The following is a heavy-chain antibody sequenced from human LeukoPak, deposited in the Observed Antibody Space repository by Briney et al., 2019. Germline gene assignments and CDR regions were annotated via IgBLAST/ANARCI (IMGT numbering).Heavy chain of an antibody. D-gene: IGHD2-2*02. V-gene: IGHV4-4*07. J-gene: IGHJ4*02. CDR1: GGSISSYY. Sequence: SETLSLTCTVSGGSISSYYWSWIRQPAGKGLEWIGRIYTSGSTNYNPSLKSRVTMSVDTSKNQFSLKLSSVTAADTAVYYCASDDCSSTSCYTVYWGQGTLVTVSS. CDR3: ASDDCSSTSCYTVY. CDR2: IYTSGST.